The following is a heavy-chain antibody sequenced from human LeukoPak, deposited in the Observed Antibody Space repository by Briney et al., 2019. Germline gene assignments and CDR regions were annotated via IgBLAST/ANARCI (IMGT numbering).Heavy chain of an antibody. Sequence: GGSLRLSCAASGFTFSSYSMTWVRQAPGKGLEWVSSISSSSSYIYYADSVKGRFTISRDNAKNSLYLQMNSLRAEDTAVYYCASSGLYCSGGSCYSGKSYYFDYWGQGTLVTVSS. J-gene: IGHJ4*02. V-gene: IGHV3-21*01. CDR2: ISSSSSYI. CDR1: GFTFSSYS. CDR3: ASSGLYCSGGSCYSGKSYYFDY. D-gene: IGHD2-15*01.